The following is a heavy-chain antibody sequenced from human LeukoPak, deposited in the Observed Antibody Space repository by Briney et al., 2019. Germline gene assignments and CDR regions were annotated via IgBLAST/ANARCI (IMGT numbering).Heavy chain of an antibody. V-gene: IGHV3-7*01. D-gene: IGHD5-18*01. Sequence: GGSLRLSCAASGFTFSSYWMSWVRQAPGKGLEWVANIMQDGSEKYYVDSVKGRFTISRDNAKNSLYLQMNSLRAEDTAVYYCARDRGYSYGYGTYYYYGMDVWGQGTTVTVSS. J-gene: IGHJ6*02. CDR3: ARDRGYSYGYGTYYYYGMDV. CDR1: GFTFSSYW. CDR2: IMQDGSEK.